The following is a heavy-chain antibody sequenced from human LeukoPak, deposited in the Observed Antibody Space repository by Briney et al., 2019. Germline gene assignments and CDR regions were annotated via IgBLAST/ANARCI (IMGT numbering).Heavy chain of an antibody. CDR1: GGTFSSYA. D-gene: IGHD3-9*01. Sequence: SVKVSCKASGGTFSSYAISWVRQAPGQGLEWMGGIIPIFGTANYAQKFQGRVTITTDESTSTAYMELSSLRSEDTAVYYCASKLFRKYDILIDYWGQGTLVTVSS. V-gene: IGHV1-69*05. CDR3: ASKLFRKYDILIDY. CDR2: IIPIFGTA. J-gene: IGHJ4*02.